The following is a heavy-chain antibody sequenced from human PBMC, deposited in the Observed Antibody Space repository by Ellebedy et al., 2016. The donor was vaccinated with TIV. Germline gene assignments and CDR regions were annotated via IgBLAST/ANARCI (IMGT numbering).Heavy chain of an antibody. CDR2: FDPEDGET. D-gene: IGHD6-19*01. J-gene: IGHJ4*02. V-gene: IGHV1-24*01. Sequence: AASVKVSCKVSGYTLTELSMHWVRQAPGKGLEWMGGFDPEDGETIYAQKFQGRVTMTEDTSTDTAYMELSSLRSEDTAVYYCATAPICSSGSWFPFDYWGQGTLVTVSS. CDR1: GYTLTELS. CDR3: ATAPICSSGSWFPFDY.